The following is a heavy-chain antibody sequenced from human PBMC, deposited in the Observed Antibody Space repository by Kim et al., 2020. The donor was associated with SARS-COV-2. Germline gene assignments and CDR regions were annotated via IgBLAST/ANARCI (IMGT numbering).Heavy chain of an antibody. D-gene: IGHD5-12*01. Sequence: SETLSLTCTVSGGSISSSSYYWGWIRQPPGKGLEWIGRIYYSGSTYYNPSLKSRVTISVDTSKNQFSLKLSSVTAADTAVYYCARGGGEWLRLEWLVRSIPWFDPWGQGALVTVSS. V-gene: IGHV4-39*01. CDR2: IYYSGST. CDR3: ARGGGEWLRLEWLVRSIPWFDP. CDR1: GGSISSSSYY. J-gene: IGHJ5*02.